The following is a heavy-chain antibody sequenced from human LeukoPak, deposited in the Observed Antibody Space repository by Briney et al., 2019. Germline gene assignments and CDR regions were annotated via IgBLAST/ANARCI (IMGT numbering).Heavy chain of an antibody. CDR1: GYTFSDFY. Sequence: GASVKVSCKASGYTFSDFYVHWVRQPPGQGLEWIGIIKVSSGRTDYAQKFQGRVTMTRDMSTSTVYTELTNLRSEDTAMYYCAREPPESYHFDYWGQGTLVTVSS. J-gene: IGHJ4*02. CDR2: IKVSSGRT. D-gene: IGHD2-2*01. CDR3: AREPPESYHFDY. V-gene: IGHV1-46*01.